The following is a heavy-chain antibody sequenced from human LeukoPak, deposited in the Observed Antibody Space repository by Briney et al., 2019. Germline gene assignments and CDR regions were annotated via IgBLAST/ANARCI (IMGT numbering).Heavy chain of an antibody. CDR1: GYSFTNFW. D-gene: IGHD6-19*01. CDR2: IYPGDSHT. J-gene: IGHJ4*02. V-gene: IGHV5-51*01. Sequence: GESLKISCKGSGYSFTNFWIGWVRQMPGKGLEWMGLIYPGDSHTRYSPPFQGQVTISTDKSISTAYLQWSSLKASDTAMYYCARPGHSSGWYYFDYWGQGTLVTVSS. CDR3: ARPGHSSGWYYFDY.